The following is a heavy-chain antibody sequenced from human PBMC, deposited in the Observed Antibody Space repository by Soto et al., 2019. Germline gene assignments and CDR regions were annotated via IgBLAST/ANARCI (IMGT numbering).Heavy chain of an antibody. V-gene: IGHV4-39*01. Sequence: SSEPLSLTCTVSGGSIYRSGYYWGWIRQPPGRGLEWIGNIDYNGVTYSNPSLKSRVTISRDTSKNQFSLKLTSVTAADTALYYCGNGVVGATEHTDSDSRGPGNLVTVFS. CDR1: GGSIYRSGYY. D-gene: IGHD2-15*01. CDR2: IDYNGVT. J-gene: IGHJ4*02. CDR3: GNGVVGATEHTDSDS.